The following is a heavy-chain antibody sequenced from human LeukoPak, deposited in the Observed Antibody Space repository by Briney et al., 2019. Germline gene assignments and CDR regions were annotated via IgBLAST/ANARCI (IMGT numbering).Heavy chain of an antibody. J-gene: IGHJ5*02. CDR1: GFTFSSYA. V-gene: IGHV3-23*01. D-gene: IGHD3-10*01. Sequence: GGSLRLSCAASGFTFSSYAMSWVRQAPGKGLEWVSAISGSGGSAYYADSVKGRFTISRDNSKNTLYLQMNSLRAEDTAVYYCAKDRPGFGEPQPFDPWGQGTLVTVSS. CDR3: AKDRPGFGEPQPFDP. CDR2: ISGSGGSA.